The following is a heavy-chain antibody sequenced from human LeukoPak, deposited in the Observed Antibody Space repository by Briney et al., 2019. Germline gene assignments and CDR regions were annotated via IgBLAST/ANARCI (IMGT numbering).Heavy chain of an antibody. CDR2: IYSGST. V-gene: IGHV4-61*05. Sequence: SETLSLTCTVSGGSISSSSYYWGWIRQPPGRGLEWIGYIYSGSTNYNPSLKSRITISLDTSKNQFSLKLSSVTAADTAVYYCARHPDYYDSSGYYFDYWGQGTLVTVSS. J-gene: IGHJ4*02. CDR1: GGSISSSSYY. CDR3: ARHPDYYDSSGYYFDY. D-gene: IGHD3-22*01.